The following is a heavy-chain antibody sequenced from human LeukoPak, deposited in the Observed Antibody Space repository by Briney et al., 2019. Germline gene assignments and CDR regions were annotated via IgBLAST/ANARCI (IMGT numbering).Heavy chain of an antibody. V-gene: IGHV3-48*04. CDR1: GFTFSSYS. CDR2: ISSSSSTI. D-gene: IGHD6-13*01. Sequence: PGGSLRLSCAASGFTFSSYSMNWVRQAPGKGLEWVSYISSSSSTIYYADSVKGRFTISRDNAKNSLYLQMNSLRAEDTAVYYCARARYSSRWGSDYWGQGTLVTVSS. CDR3: ARARYSSRWGSDY. J-gene: IGHJ4*02.